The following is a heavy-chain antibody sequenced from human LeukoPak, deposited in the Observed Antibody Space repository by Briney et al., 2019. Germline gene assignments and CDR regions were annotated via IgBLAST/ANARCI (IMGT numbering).Heavy chain of an antibody. CDR2: INTNTGNP. J-gene: IGHJ6*02. CDR1: GYTFTSYA. V-gene: IGHV7-4-1*02. CDR3: ARDQAYVWGSYWLLGYYGMDV. Sequence: ASVKVSCKASGYTFTSYAMNWVRQAPGQGLEWMGWINTNTGNPTYAQGFTGRFVFSLDTSVSTAYLQISSLKAEDTAVYYCARDQAYVWGSYWLLGYYGMDVWGQGTTVTVSS. D-gene: IGHD3-16*01.